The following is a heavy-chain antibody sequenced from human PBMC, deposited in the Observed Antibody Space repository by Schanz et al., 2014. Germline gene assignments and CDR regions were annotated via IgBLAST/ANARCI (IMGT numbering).Heavy chain of an antibody. CDR1: GFTFRSYS. J-gene: IGHJ6*02. Sequence: VQLVESGAGVVQPGWSLRLSCAAYGFTFRSYSLNWVRQAPGKGLEWVSSISTCSDYIYYADSLKGRFTISRDNAKNSLYLQMNRLRAEDAAVYYCARDFDDRRGYGSGYCLGDCMDVWGQGTTVTVSS. CDR2: ISTCSDYI. D-gene: IGHD3-10*01. V-gene: IGHV3-21*04. CDR3: ARDFDDRRGYGSGYCLGDCMDV.